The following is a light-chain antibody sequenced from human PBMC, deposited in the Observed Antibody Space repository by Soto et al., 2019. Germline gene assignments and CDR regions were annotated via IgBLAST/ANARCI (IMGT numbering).Light chain of an antibody. CDR3: QQYDNSLA. Sequence: EIVLTQSPATLSLSPGERATLSCRASQSVSSYLAWYQQKPGQAPRLLIYDASNRATGIPARFSGSGSGTDFTLTISRLEPEDFAVYYCQQYDNSLAFGGGTKVEIK. V-gene: IGKV3-11*01. CDR1: QSVSSY. J-gene: IGKJ4*01. CDR2: DAS.